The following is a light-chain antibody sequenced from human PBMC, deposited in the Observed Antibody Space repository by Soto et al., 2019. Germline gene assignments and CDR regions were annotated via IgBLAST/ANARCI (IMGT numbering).Light chain of an antibody. CDR2: GAS. CDR1: QSVSSNY. V-gene: IGKV3-20*01. J-gene: IGKJ3*01. CDR3: QQYGSSPFT. Sequence: ELVLTQSPGTLSLSPGERATLSCRASQSVSSNYLTWYQQKPGQAPRLLIHGASSRATGIPDRFSGSGSGTDFTLTSSSLEPEDFAVYYCQQYGSSPFTFGPGTKVDIK.